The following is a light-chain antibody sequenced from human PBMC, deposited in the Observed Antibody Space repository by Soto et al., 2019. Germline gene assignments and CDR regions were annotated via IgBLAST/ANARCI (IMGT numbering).Light chain of an antibody. V-gene: IGLV2-14*01. CDR3: SSFTSSSTLYV. CDR1: NSDIGGYNF. CDR2: EVS. J-gene: IGLJ1*01. Sequence: QSALTQPASVSGSPGQSITISCTGTNSDIGGYNFVSWYQQHPGKAPKLLIYEVSNRPSGVSNRFSGSKSGNTASLTISGLRAADEADYYCSSFTSSSTLYVFGTGTKLTVL.